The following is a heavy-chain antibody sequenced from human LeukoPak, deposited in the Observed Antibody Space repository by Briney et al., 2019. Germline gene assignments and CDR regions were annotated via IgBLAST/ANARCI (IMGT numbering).Heavy chain of an antibody. CDR2: ISGSGGST. V-gene: IGHV3-23*01. CDR3: AKPIVGAKNVFDY. Sequence: PGGSLRLSCAASGFTFSSYAMSWVRQAPGKGLEWVSAISGSGGSTFYADSVKGRFTISRDNSKNTLYLQMNSLRAEDTAVYYCAKPIVGAKNVFDYWGQGTLVTVSS. J-gene: IGHJ4*02. CDR1: GFTFSSYA. D-gene: IGHD1-26*01.